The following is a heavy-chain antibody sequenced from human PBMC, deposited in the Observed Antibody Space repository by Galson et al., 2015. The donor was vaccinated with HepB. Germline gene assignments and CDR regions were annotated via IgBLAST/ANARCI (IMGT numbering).Heavy chain of an antibody. J-gene: IGHJ4*02. CDR2: ISGSGAST. CDR3: AKGGFGDYDRYLDY. D-gene: IGHD4-17*01. V-gene: IGHV3-23*01. Sequence: SLRLSCAASGFTFSSYAMSWVRQAPGKGLAWVSTISGSGASTYYADSVKGRSTISRDNSKNTLYLQMNSLRAEDTAVYYCAKGGFGDYDRYLDYWGRGTLVTVSS. CDR1: GFTFSSYA.